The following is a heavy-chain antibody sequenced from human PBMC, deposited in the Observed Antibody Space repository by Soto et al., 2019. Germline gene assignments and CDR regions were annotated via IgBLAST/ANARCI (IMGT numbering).Heavy chain of an antibody. D-gene: IGHD2-15*01. CDR1: GGSISSSNW. J-gene: IGHJ4*02. CDR3: ASRPATLYYFDY. V-gene: IGHV4-4*02. Sequence: QVKLQESGPGLVKPSGTLSLTCAVSGGSISSSNWWSWVRQPPGKGLEWIGEIYHSGSTNYNPSLKRRVNISVDKSKNQFSLKLSSVTAADTAVYYCASRPATLYYFDYWGQGTLVTVSS. CDR2: IYHSGST.